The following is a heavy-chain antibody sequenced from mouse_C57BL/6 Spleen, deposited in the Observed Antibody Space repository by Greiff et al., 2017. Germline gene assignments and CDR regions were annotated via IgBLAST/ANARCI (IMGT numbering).Heavy chain of an antibody. D-gene: IGHD2-1*01. CDR1: GFTFSDYG. Sequence: EVMFVESGGGLVKPGGSLKLSCAASGFTFSDYGMHWVRQAPEKGLEWVAYISSGSGTIYYADTVKGRFTISRDNAKNTLFLQMTSLRSEDTAMYYCARTDLLWGAMDYWGQGTSVTVSS. CDR2: ISSGSGTI. V-gene: IGHV5-17*01. J-gene: IGHJ4*01. CDR3: ARTDLLWGAMDY.